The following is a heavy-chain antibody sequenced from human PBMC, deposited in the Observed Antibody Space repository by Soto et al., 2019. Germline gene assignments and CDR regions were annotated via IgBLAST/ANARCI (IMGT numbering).Heavy chain of an antibody. CDR3: ATRGGNTFY. V-gene: IGHV4-4*02. D-gene: IGHD2-2*02. CDR2: THHSGST. CDR1: GGSISSNDW. Sequence: PSETLSLTCAVSGGSISSNDWWSWVRQPPGKGLEWIGETHHSGSTNYNSSLKSRVTISVDKSKNQFSLKLISVTAADTALYYCATRGGNTFYWGQGTLVNRLL. J-gene: IGHJ4*02.